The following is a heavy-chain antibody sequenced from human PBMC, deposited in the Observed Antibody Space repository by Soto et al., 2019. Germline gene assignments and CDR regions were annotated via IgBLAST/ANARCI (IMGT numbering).Heavy chain of an antibody. J-gene: IGHJ4*02. CDR1: GGTFSSYA. CDR2: IIPIFGTA. V-gene: IGHV1-69*06. D-gene: IGHD3-22*01. Sequence: SVKVSCKASGGTFSSYAISWVRQAPGQGLEWMGGIIPIFGTANYAQKFQGRVTITADKSTSTAYMELSSLRSEDTAVYYCASETYYYDSSGYAQASFDYCGQGPLVTVSS. CDR3: ASETYYYDSSGYAQASFDY.